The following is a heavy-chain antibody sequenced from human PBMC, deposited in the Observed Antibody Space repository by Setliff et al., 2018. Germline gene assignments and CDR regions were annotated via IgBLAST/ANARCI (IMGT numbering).Heavy chain of an antibody. D-gene: IGHD3-22*01. J-gene: IGHJ4*02. V-gene: IGHV3-23*01. CDR1: GFTFSSYA. CDR2: ISGSGGST. CDR3: EKHSPLSDYYDSSGYSPLSDFDY. Sequence: PGGSLRLSCAASGFTFSSYAMSWVRQAPGKGLEWVSAISGSGGSTYYADSVKGRFTISRDNSKNTLYLQMNSLRAEDTAVYYCEKHSPLSDYYDSSGYSPLSDFDYWGQGTLVTVSS.